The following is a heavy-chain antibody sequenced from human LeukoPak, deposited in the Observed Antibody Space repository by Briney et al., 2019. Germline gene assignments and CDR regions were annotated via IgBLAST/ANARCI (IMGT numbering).Heavy chain of an antibody. CDR1: GGSISSSGYY. V-gene: IGHV4-39*01. CDR2: LYYSGST. CDR3: ARHVGSGSAQYYYYYMDV. Sequence: SETLSLTCTVSGGSISSSGYYWGWIRQPPGKGLEWIGSLYYSGSTYYNPSLKSRVPTSVDTSKNQFSLKLSSVTAADTAVYYCARHVGSGSAQYYYYYMDVWGKGTTVTVSS. J-gene: IGHJ6*03. D-gene: IGHD1-26*01.